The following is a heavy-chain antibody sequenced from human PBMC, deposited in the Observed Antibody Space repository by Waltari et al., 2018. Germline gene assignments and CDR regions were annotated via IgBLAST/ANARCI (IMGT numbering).Heavy chain of an antibody. V-gene: IGHV3-23*04. D-gene: IGHD1-26*01. J-gene: IGHJ6*03. CDR1: GFTFSSYA. CDR2: ISGSGGST. Sequence: EVQLVESGGGLVQPGGSLRLSCAASGFTFSSYAMSWVRQAPGKGLEWVSAISGSGGSTYYADSVKGRFTISRYKSKNTLYLQMNSLRAEDTAVYYLCLGYGSMDVWGKGTTVTVSS. CDR3: CLGYGSMDV.